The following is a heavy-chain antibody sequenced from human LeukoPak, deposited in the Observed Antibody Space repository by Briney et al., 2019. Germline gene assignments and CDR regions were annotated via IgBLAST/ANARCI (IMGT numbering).Heavy chain of an antibody. J-gene: IGHJ6*02. V-gene: IGHV3-53*01. CDR2: IYSGGST. CDR3: ARDSDSSGYSYYYYGMDV. Sequence: PGGSLRLSCVASGFTISSCWMHWVRQAPGKGLEWVSVIYSGGSTYYADSVKGRFTISRDNSKNTLYLQMNSLRAEDTAVYYCARDSDSSGYSYYYYGMDVWGQGTTVTVSS. D-gene: IGHD3-22*01. CDR1: GFTISSCW.